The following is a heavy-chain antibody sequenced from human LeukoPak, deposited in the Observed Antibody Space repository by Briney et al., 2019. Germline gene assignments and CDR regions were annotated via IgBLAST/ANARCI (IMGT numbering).Heavy chain of an antibody. Sequence: PGGSLRLSCVGSGFTFSNHWMNWVRQAPGKGLVWVSHITPDGSETNHADSVKGRFIVSRDNAKNTLFLQINGLKDEDTAVYYCVRDGMGTNPYDLWGQGTLVTVSS. D-gene: IGHD1-7*01. V-gene: IGHV3-74*01. CDR3: VRDGMGTNPYDL. CDR2: ITPDGSET. J-gene: IGHJ4*01. CDR1: GFTFSNHW.